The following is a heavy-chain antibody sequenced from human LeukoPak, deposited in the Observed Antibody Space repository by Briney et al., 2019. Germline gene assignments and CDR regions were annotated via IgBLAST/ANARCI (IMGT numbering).Heavy chain of an antibody. D-gene: IGHD3-9*01. CDR1: GYTFTSYD. V-gene: IGHV1-8*01. J-gene: IGHJ6*03. CDR2: MNPNSGNT. CDR3: ARGRPEPAHRVLRYFDWPPVPGHYYYYMDV. Sequence: GASVKVSCKASGYTFTSYDINWVRQATGQGLEWMGWMNPNSGNTGYAQKFQGRVTMTRNTSISTAYMELSSLRSEDTAVYYCARGRPEPAHRVLRYFDWPPVPGHYYYYMDVWGKGTTVTISS.